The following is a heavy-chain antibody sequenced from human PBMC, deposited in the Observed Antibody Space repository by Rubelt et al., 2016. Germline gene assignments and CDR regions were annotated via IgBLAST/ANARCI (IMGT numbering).Heavy chain of an antibody. CDR3: ASDPIAVAGFPDD. J-gene: IGHJ4*02. CDR2: IHAYTGNT. CDR1: GYTFINYG. D-gene: IGHD6-19*01. Sequence: QVQLVQSGAEVKKPGASVKVSCKASGYTFINYGISWVRQAPGQGLEWMGWIHAYTGNTNYAQKVQGRVAVTTDTSTGTAYMELRSLRSDDTAVYYCASDPIAVAGFPDDWGQGTLVTVSS. V-gene: IGHV1-18*01.